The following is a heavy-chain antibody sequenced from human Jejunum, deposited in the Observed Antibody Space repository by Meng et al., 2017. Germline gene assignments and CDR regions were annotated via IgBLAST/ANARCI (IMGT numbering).Heavy chain of an antibody. D-gene: IGHD3-22*01. CDR2: TYYRSKWYS. CDR1: GDSVASNSAA. V-gene: IGHV6-1*01. J-gene: IGHJ5*02. Sequence: QVSLQQSCPGLVKPSPALSLPCAISGDSVASNSAAWNWIRQSPSRGLEWLGRTYYRSKWYSDYAVSVKSRITINTDTSKNQLSLQLNSVTPEDTAVYYCARDESRLLRSWGQGTLVTVSS. CDR3: ARDESRLLRS.